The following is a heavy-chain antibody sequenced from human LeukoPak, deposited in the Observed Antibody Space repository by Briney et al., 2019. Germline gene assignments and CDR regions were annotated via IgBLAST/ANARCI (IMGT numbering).Heavy chain of an antibody. Sequence: GGSLRLSCAASGFSFSSYSMNWVRQAPGKGLEWVSSISSSSSYIYYADSVKGRFTISRDNAKNSLYLQMNSLRAEDTAVYYCARPSGSYYNYWGQGTLVTVSS. CDR3: ARPSGSYYNY. J-gene: IGHJ4*02. CDR2: ISSSSSYI. V-gene: IGHV3-21*01. CDR1: GFSFSSYS. D-gene: IGHD3-10*01.